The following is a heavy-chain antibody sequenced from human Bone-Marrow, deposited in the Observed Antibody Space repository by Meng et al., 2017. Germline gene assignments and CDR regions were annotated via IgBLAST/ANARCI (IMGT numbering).Heavy chain of an antibody. D-gene: IGHD3-22*01. CDR3: ARDGGYYDSSGYPRYYYYYGMDV. CDR1: GFTFSSYW. CDR2: IKQDGSEK. J-gene: IGHJ6*02. Sequence: GESLKISCAASGFTFSSYWMSWVRQAPGKGLEWVANIKQDGSEKYYVDSVKGRFTISRDNAKNSLYLQMNSLRAEDTAVYYCARDGGYYDSSGYPRYYYYYGMDVWGQGTTVTVSS. V-gene: IGHV3-7*01.